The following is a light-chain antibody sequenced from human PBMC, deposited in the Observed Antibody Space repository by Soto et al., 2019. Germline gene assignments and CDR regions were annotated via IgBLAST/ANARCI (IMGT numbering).Light chain of an antibody. Sequence: QAVVTQPTSLSASPGASARITCAMRSGINVGTYRINWYQLKPGSPPRYLLRYKSDSDKHQGSEVPSRFSGSDDASTNAGLLLISGLQSEDEADYYCAIWYSNAGVFGGGTKLTVL. CDR2: YKSDSDK. CDR1: SGINVGTYR. J-gene: IGLJ3*02. V-gene: IGLV5-39*01. CDR3: AIWYSNAGV.